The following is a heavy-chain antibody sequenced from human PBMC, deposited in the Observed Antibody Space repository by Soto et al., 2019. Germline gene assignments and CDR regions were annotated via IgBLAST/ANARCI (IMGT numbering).Heavy chain of an antibody. J-gene: IGHJ6*02. V-gene: IGHV1-46*01. CDR1: GYTFTSYQ. CDR3: ARDGPPTTTGVGPSYTMDV. D-gene: IGHD3-3*01. CDR2: INPSGCRI. Sequence: QMQLVQSGAEVKKPGASVKVSCKASGYTFTSYQMHWVRQAPGQGLEWMGIINPSGCRITYAPRFQGRVMMTRDTSTNTVYMELRSLRSEDTAVYYCARDGPPTTTGVGPSYTMDVWGQGTTVTVS.